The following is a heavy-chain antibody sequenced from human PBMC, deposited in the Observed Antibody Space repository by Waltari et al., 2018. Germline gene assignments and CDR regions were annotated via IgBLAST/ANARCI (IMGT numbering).Heavy chain of an antibody. Sequence: EVQLVESGGGLVQPGGSLRLSCEASGFTFGRSAMTWVRQVPGKGLELLSAMSGVGGTIYYADSVQGRVIISRDPSKNTLFLQLNSLRVEDTAVYFCAKSLSDPTVGGLDVWGQGTPVTVSS. CDR2: MSGVGGTI. CDR1: GFTFGRSA. CDR3: AKSLSDPTVGGLDV. J-gene: IGHJ6*02. V-gene: IGHV3-23*04. D-gene: IGHD1-26*01.